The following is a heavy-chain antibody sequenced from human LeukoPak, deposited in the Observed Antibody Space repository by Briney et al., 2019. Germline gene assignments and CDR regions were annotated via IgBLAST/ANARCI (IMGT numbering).Heavy chain of an antibody. V-gene: IGHV3-23*01. CDR1: GFTFSSYA. D-gene: IGHD3-3*01. CDR2: ISGSGGST. CDR3: AKDPRWSGYQGYFDY. Sequence: PGGSLRLSCAASGFTFSSYAMSWVRQAPGKGLEWVSAISGSGGSTYYADSVKGRFTISRDNSKNTLYLQMNSLRAEDTAVYYCAKDPRWSGYQGYFDYWGQGTLVTVSS. J-gene: IGHJ4*02.